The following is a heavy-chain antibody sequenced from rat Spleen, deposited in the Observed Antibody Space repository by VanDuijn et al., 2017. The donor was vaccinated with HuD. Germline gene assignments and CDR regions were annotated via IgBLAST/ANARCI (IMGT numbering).Heavy chain of an antibody. D-gene: IGHD1-2*01. J-gene: IGHJ2*01. CDR3: ARGGIAAIDY. Sequence: QVQLQQSGAELAKPGSSVKISCKASGYTFTNYYINWIKQTTGQGLEYIGNINTGSGGTNYNEKFKGKATLTVDKSSSTAFMQLTSLTPDDSAVYYCARGGIAAIDYWGQGVMVTVSS. CDR1: GYTFTNYY. CDR2: INTGSGGT. V-gene: IGHV1-43*01.